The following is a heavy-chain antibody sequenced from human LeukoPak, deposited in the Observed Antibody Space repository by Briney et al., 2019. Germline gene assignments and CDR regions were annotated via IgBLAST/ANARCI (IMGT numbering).Heavy chain of an antibody. CDR2: IIPIFGTA. V-gene: IGHV1-69*05. CDR3: ARAYYYDSSGYFDY. J-gene: IGHJ4*02. Sequence: SVKVSCKASGGTFSSYAISWVRQAPGQGLEWMGGIIPIFGTANYAQKFQGGVTITTDESTSTAYMELSSLRSEDTAVYYCARAYYYDSSGYFDYWGQGTLVTVSS. D-gene: IGHD3-22*01. CDR1: GGTFSSYA.